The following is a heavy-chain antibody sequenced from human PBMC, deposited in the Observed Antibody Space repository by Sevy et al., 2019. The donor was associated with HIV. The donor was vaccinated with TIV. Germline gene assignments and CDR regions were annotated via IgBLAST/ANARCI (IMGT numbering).Heavy chain of an antibody. CDR3: ARDSGYSINWYPAY. CDR1: GFTFSSHG. D-gene: IGHD6-13*01. CDR2: MSHDGSYK. Sequence: GGSLRLSCAASGFTFSSHGMHWVRQAPGKGLEWVAVMSHDGSYKSYGDSVKGRFTMSRDDSKNTLYLQMNSLRPEDTAMYYCARDSGYSINWYPAYWGQGTLVTV. V-gene: IGHV3-30*03. J-gene: IGHJ4*02.